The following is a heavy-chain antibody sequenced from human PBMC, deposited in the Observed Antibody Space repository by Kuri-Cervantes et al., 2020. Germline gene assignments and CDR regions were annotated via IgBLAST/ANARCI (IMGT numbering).Heavy chain of an antibody. D-gene: IGHD3-10*01. Sequence: ASVKVSCKASGYTFTSYGISWVRQAPGQGLEWMGWISPYNGNTNYAQNLQGRVTMTTDTSTSTAYMELSSLRSEDTAVYYCARELDYYGSGSYYMDDHWGQGTLVTVSS. CDR2: ISPYNGNT. CDR1: GYTFTSYG. J-gene: IGHJ5*02. V-gene: IGHV1-18*01. CDR3: ARELDYYGSGSYYMDDH.